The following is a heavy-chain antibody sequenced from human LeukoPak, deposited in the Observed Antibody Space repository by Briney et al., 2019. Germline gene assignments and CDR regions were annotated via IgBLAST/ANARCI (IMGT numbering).Heavy chain of an antibody. D-gene: IGHD2-21*01. Sequence: PGGSLRLSCAASGFTFSSYSMNWVRQAPGKGLEWVSSISSSRSYKYYADSVKGRFNISRDNAKKSLYLQMNSLTAEDTAVYYCARGEHMAALDYWGQGTLVTVSS. CDR3: ARGEHMAALDY. V-gene: IGHV3-21*01. CDR1: GFTFSSYS. J-gene: IGHJ4*02. CDR2: ISSSRSYK.